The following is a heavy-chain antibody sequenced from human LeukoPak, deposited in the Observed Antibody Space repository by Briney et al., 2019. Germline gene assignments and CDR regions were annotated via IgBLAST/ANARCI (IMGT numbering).Heavy chain of an antibody. Sequence: PSETLSLTCTVSGGSFERYFWSWIRQPPGKGLEFLGYVYYTGSSDYSPSLKSRLTISADTAKNQFSLKLRSVTAADTAVYYCASHRRSHGAEYWGQGTLVTVSS. D-gene: IGHD5-18*01. J-gene: IGHJ4*02. CDR2: VYYTGSS. CDR1: GGSFERYF. V-gene: IGHV4-59*01. CDR3: ASHRRSHGAEY.